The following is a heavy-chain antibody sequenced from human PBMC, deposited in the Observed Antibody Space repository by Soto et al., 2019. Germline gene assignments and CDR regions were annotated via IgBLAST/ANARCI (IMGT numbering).Heavy chain of an antibody. CDR2: ISPINGTT. D-gene: IGHD3-10*01. V-gene: IGHV1-69*05. J-gene: IGHJ3*02. CDR3: ARDKSPVGTYYYGSGSPNDAFDI. Sequence: SVKVSCKASGGTFSSYAISWVRQAPGQGLEWMGGISPINGTTKYTQKFQGRVTMTTDKSTSTAYMELRSLRSDDTAVFYCARDKSPVGTYYYGSGSPNDAFDIWGQGTMVTVSS. CDR1: GGTFSSYA.